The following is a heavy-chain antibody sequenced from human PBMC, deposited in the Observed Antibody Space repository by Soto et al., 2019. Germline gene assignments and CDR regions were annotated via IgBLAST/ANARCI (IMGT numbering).Heavy chain of an antibody. Sequence: QVQLVQSGAEVKKPGASVKVSCKASGYTFTTYDLNWVRQAPGQGPEWMGWMRPSSGDTGFAQKFQGRVTMTRDTSTSTAYMELSSLTSEDTAVYYCARDFGGSSGWFDPWGQGTLVTVSS. CDR2: MRPSSGDT. V-gene: IGHV1-8*02. CDR3: ARDFGGSSGWFDP. CDR1: GYTFTTYD. D-gene: IGHD6-6*01. J-gene: IGHJ5*02.